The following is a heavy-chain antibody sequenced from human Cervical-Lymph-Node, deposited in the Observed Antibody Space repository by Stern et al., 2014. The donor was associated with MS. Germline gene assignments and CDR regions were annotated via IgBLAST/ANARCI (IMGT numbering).Heavy chain of an antibody. J-gene: IGHJ6*02. Sequence: EMQLVESGGGLVKPGGSLRLSCAASEFTFSGYAMTWVRQAPGKGLEWVSSISGGATNTYYADSVKGRFTISRDNSKSTLFLQMNSLRAEDTATYHCARYQLLMYGMDVWGQGTTVIVSS. V-gene: IGHV3-23*04. CDR2: ISGGATNT. CDR3: ARYQLLMYGMDV. CDR1: EFTFSGYA. D-gene: IGHD2-2*01.